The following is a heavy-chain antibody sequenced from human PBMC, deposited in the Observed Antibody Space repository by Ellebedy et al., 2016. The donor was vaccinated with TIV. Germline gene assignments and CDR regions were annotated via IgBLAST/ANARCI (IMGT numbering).Heavy chain of an antibody. J-gene: IGHJ4*02. D-gene: IGHD5-18*01. Sequence: GGSLRLSCAASGFTFSNYAMSWVRQAPGKGLEWVSSISGSGVSTFYADSVKGRFTISRDNSKNTLYLQMNSLRAEDTAVYYCAKSVDTAMVYFDYWGQGTLVTVSS. CDR1: GFTFSNYA. CDR3: AKSVDTAMVYFDY. V-gene: IGHV3-23*01. CDR2: ISGSGVST.